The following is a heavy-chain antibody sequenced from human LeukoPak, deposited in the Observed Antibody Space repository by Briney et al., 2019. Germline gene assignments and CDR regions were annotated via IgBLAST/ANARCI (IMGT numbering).Heavy chain of an antibody. V-gene: IGHV3-33*01. D-gene: IGHD2-2*01. Sequence: GGSLRLSCAASGFTFSSYVMHWVRQAPGKGLEWVAVIWYDGSNKYYADSVKGRFTISRDNSKNTLYLQMNSLRAEDTAVYYCARLPAATDYYYGMDVWGQGTTVTVSS. CDR3: ARLPAATDYYYGMDV. CDR2: IWYDGSNK. J-gene: IGHJ6*02. CDR1: GFTFSSYV.